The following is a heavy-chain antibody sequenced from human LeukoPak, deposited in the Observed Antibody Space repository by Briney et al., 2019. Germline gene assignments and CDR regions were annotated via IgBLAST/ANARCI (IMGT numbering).Heavy chain of an antibody. J-gene: IGHJ4*02. CDR2: ISSSSSYI. Sequence: GGSLRLSCAASGFTFSSYSMNWVRQAPGKGLEWVSSISSSSSYIYYADSVKGRFTISRDNAKNSLYLQTNSLRAEDTAVYYCARSSAQGFDYWGQGTLVTVSS. CDR1: GFTFSSYS. CDR3: ARSSAQGFDY. V-gene: IGHV3-21*01.